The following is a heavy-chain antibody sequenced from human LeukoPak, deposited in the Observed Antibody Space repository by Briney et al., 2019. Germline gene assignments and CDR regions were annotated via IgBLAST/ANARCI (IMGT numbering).Heavy chain of an antibody. J-gene: IGHJ4*02. Sequence: GRSLRLSCAASGFTFDDYAMHWVRHAPGKGLEWVSGISWNSGSIGYADSVKGRFTISRDNAKNSLYLQMNSLRAEDMALYYCANALESRYYYDSSGYDYWGQGTLVTVSS. D-gene: IGHD3-22*01. CDR2: ISWNSGSI. V-gene: IGHV3-9*03. CDR1: GFTFDDYA. CDR3: ANALESRYYYDSSGYDY.